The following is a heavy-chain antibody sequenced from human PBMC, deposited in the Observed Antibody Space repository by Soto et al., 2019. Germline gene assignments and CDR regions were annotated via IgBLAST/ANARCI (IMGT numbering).Heavy chain of an antibody. J-gene: IGHJ6*02. CDR1: GYTFSIFG. D-gene: IGHD2-8*01. V-gene: IGHV3-30*18. Sequence: RGYLRLCCAASGYTFSIFGMHWVRQAPDKSLEWVAVLSYDGTYKYYADSVKGHFTISRDNSKNTLFLQMNSLRPEDTAVYYCAKDQALYGPGYFCATHVWGQ. CDR2: LSYDGTYK. CDR3: AKDQALYGPGYFCATHV.